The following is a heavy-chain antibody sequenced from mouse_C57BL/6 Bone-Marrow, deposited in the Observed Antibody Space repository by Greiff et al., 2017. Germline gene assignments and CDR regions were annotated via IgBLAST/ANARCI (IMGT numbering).Heavy chain of an antibody. Sequence: VQLQQPGAELVKPGASVKMSCKASGYTFTSYWITWVKQRPGQGLEWIGDIYPGSGSTNYNEKFKSKATLTVGTSSSTAYMQLSSLTSEDSAVYYCARGTSLSYWGQGTSVTVSS. D-gene: IGHD2-3*01. CDR3: ARGTSLSY. CDR1: GYTFTSYW. CDR2: IYPGSGST. V-gene: IGHV1-55*01. J-gene: IGHJ4*01.